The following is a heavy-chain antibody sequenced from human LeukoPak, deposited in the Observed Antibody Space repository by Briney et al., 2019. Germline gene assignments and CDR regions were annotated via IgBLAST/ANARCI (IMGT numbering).Heavy chain of an antibody. D-gene: IGHD3-22*01. V-gene: IGHV4-34*01. J-gene: IGHJ4*02. CDR1: GGSFSGYY. CDR2: INHSGST. Sequence: PSETLSLTCAVYGGSFSGYYWSWIRQPPGKGLEWIGEINHSGSTNYNPSLKSRVTISVDTSKNQFSLKLNSVTAADTAVYYCARGYYDSSGYYGPGYWGQGTLVTVSS. CDR3: ARGYYDSSGYYGPGY.